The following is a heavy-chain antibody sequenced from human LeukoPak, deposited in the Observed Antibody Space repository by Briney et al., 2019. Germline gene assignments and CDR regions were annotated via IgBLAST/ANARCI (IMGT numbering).Heavy chain of an antibody. J-gene: IGHJ4*02. D-gene: IGHD6-19*01. CDR1: GFTFNNNA. V-gene: IGHV3-23*01. Sequence: GGSLRLSCAASGFTFNNNAMNWVRHAPGKGLEWVSSISGGGETTYYADSAKGRFTISRDNSQNTLYLQMNSLRAEDTAVYYCAKGGSSAWYYFVYWGQGTLVTVSS. CDR3: AKGGSSAWYYFVY. CDR2: ISGGGETT.